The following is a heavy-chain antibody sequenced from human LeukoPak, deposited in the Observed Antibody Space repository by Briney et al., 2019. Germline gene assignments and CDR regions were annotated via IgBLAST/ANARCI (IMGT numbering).Heavy chain of an antibody. D-gene: IGHD3-10*01. J-gene: IGHJ4*02. CDR1: GFTFSSYE. CDR2: ISSSGRTI. Sequence: GSLRLSCAASGFTFSSYEMNWVRQAPGKGLEWVSYISSSGRTIYYADSVKGRFTIPRDNAKNSLYLQMNSLRAEDTAVYYCARDRSPGNFDYWGQGTLVTVSS. V-gene: IGHV3-48*03. CDR3: ARDRSPGNFDY.